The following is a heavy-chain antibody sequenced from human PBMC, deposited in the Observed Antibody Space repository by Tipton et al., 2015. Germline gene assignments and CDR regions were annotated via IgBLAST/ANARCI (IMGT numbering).Heavy chain of an antibody. CDR2: ISVYNGNT. D-gene: IGHD6-25*01. Sequence: QLVQSGAEVKKPGASVKVSCKASGYSFTSYGMSWVRQAPGQGLEWMGWISVYNGNTNYAQKLQGRVTMTTATSTSTAYMELRSVGADDTGVYYCAMGDSSGADYWALGSLVTAPS. J-gene: IGHJ4*02. V-gene: IGHV1-18*01. CDR1: GYSFTSYG. CDR3: AMGDSSGADY.